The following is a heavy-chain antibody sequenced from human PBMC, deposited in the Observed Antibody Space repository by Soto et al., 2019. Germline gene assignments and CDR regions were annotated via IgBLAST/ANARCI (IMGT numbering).Heavy chain of an antibody. V-gene: IGHV1-2*02. J-gene: IGHJ4*02. CDR3: ASPTTDSSGYYYFDY. CDR2: INPNSGGT. Sequence: ASVKVSCKASGYTFTGYYMHWVRQAPGQGLEWMGWINPNSGGTNYAQKFQGRVTMTRDTSISTAYMELSRLRSDDTAVYYCASPTTDSSGYYYFDYRGQGTLVTVSS. D-gene: IGHD3-22*01. CDR1: GYTFTGYY.